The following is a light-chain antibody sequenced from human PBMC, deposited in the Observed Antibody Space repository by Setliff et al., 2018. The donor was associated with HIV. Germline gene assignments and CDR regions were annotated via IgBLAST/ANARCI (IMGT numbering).Light chain of an antibody. Sequence: QSALAQPASVSGSPGQSITLSCTGTSSDVGSYNFVSWYQQHPGRALKLMIYDVTKRPSGVSDRFSGSKSGNTASLTISGLQTEDEADYYCCSYTSSLTYVFGTGTKVTVL. CDR3: CSYTSSLTYV. CDR2: DVT. V-gene: IGLV2-14*03. J-gene: IGLJ1*01. CDR1: SSDVGSYNF.